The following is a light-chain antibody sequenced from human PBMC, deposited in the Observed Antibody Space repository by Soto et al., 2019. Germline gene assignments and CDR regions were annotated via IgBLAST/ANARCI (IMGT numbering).Light chain of an antibody. CDR1: SSNIGSNT. CDR3: AAWDDSLNGLVV. V-gene: IGLV1-44*01. Sequence: QSVLPQPPSASGTPGQRVPISCSGSSSNIGSNTVNWYQQLPGTAPKLLIYSNNQRPSGVPDRFSGSKSGTSASLAISGLQSEDEADYYCAAWDDSLNGLVVFGGGTKLTVL. CDR2: SNN. J-gene: IGLJ2*01.